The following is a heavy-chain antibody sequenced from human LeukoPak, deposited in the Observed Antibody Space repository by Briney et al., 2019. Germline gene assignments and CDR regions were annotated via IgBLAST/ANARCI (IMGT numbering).Heavy chain of an antibody. Sequence: GGSLRLSCAASGFTFSHTWMSWVRQAPGKGLEWVSVIYSGGSTYYADSVKGRFTISRDNSKNTLYLQMNSLRAEDTAVYYCAREALLWFGDKWDYYYGMDVWGQGTTVTVSS. J-gene: IGHJ6*02. CDR2: IYSGGST. V-gene: IGHV3-66*01. CDR3: AREALLWFGDKWDYYYGMDV. CDR1: GFTFSHTW. D-gene: IGHD3-10*01.